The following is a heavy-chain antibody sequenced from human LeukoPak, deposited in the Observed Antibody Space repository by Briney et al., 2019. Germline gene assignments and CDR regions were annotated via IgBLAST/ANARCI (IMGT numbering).Heavy chain of an antibody. CDR2: IYYSGST. CDR3: AREAIDSSSGWFDP. Sequence: SETLSLTCTVSGGSISSSYWNWIRQPPGKGLEWIGYIYYSGSTNYNPSLKSRVTISVDTSKTHFSLRLSSVTAADTAVYYCAREAIDSSSGWFDPWGQGTLVTVSS. J-gene: IGHJ5*02. D-gene: IGHD6-6*01. CDR1: GGSISSSY. V-gene: IGHV4-59*08.